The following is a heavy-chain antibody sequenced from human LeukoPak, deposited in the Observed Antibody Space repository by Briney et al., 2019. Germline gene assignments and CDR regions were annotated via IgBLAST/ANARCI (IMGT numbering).Heavy chain of an antibody. CDR3: ARDSPGYCSSTSCPGYYMDV. D-gene: IGHD2-2*01. J-gene: IGHJ6*03. CDR1: GYTFTSYY. CDR2: INPSGGST. Sequence: ASVKVSCKASGYTFTSYYMHWVRQAPGQGLEWMGIINPSGGSTSYAQKFQGRVTMTRDTSTSTVYMELSSLRSEDTAVYYCARDSPGYCSSTSCPGYYMDVWGKGTTVTVSS. V-gene: IGHV1-46*01.